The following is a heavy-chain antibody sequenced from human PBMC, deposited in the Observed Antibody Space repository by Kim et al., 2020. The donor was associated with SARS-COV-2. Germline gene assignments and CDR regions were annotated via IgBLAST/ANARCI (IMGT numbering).Heavy chain of an antibody. D-gene: IGHD6-13*01. CDR2: ISGSGGST. J-gene: IGHJ4*02. V-gene: IGHV3-23*01. CDR1: GFTFSNYA. CDR3: AKEAFEQQLPPLDY. Sequence: GGSLRLSCAASGFTFSNYAMGWVRQAPGKGLEWVASISGSGGSTYYADSVKGRFTISRDNSKNTLYLQMNSLRAEDTAMYYCAKEAFEQQLPPLDYWGQGTLVTVSS.